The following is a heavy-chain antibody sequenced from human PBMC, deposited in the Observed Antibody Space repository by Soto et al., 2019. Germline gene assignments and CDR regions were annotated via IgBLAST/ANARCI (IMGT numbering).Heavy chain of an antibody. Sequence: QVQLVQSGVEVKKPGASVKVSCKASGYTFTSYGISWVRQAPGHGLEWMGWISPYNGNTNYAQKLQGRVTMTTDTSTSTAYMELRSLRSDHTAVYYCARDWSSIAAAGTESDYSGQGTLVTVSS. D-gene: IGHD6-13*01. J-gene: IGHJ4*02. V-gene: IGHV1-18*01. CDR1: GYTFTSYG. CDR2: ISPYNGNT. CDR3: ARDWSSIAAAGTESDY.